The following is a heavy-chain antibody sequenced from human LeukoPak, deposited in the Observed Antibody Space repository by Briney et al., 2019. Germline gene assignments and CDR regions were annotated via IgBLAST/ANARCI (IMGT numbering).Heavy chain of an antibody. J-gene: IGHJ4*02. Sequence: ASVKVSCKASGYTFTSYAMHWVRQAPGQRLEWMGWINAGNGNTKYPQEFQGRVTITRDTSASTAYMELSSLRSEDTAVYYCARDTFGTSRPSEYWGQGTLVTVSS. D-gene: IGHD2-2*01. V-gene: IGHV1-3*01. CDR2: INAGNGNT. CDR3: ARDTFGTSRPSEY. CDR1: GYTFTSYA.